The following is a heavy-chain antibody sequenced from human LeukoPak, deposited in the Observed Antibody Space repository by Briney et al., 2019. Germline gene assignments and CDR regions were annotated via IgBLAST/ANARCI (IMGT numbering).Heavy chain of an antibody. Sequence: PGGSLRLSCAASGFTFSSYEMNWVRQAPGKGLEWVSYISSSSSTIYYADPVKGRFTISRDNAKNSLYLQMNSLRAEDTAVYYCARDLRYLDYWGQGTLVTVSS. CDR2: ISSSSSTI. CDR3: ARDLRYLDY. V-gene: IGHV3-48*03. J-gene: IGHJ4*02. CDR1: GFTFSSYE.